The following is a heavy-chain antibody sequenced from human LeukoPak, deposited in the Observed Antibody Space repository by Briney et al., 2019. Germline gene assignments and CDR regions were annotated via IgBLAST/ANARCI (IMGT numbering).Heavy chain of an antibody. V-gene: IGHV3-7*01. CDR2: IKPDGSDK. CDR1: GFTFSTYW. CDR3: ARYWSSWSADF. J-gene: IGHJ4*02. Sequence: GGSLRLSCEASGFTFSTYWMSWVRQAPGKGPECVANIKPDGSDKYYVDSMKGRFTISRDNAKNSLYLQMNNLRAEDTAVYYCARYWSSWSADFWGQGTLVTVSS. D-gene: IGHD6-13*01.